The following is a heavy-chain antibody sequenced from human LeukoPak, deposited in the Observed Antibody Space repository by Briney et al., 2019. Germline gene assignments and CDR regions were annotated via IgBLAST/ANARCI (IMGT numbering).Heavy chain of an antibody. J-gene: IGHJ6*03. D-gene: IGHD2-15*01. Sequence: ASVTVSCTVSGYTLTELSMHWVRQAPGKGLEWMGGSDPEDGETIYAQKFQGRVTVTEDTSTDTAYMELSSLRSEDTAVYYCSGRWYGSGRYSYYMDVWGKGTTVTVSS. CDR1: GYTLTELS. CDR3: SGRWYGSGRYSYYMDV. V-gene: IGHV1-24*01. CDR2: SDPEDGET.